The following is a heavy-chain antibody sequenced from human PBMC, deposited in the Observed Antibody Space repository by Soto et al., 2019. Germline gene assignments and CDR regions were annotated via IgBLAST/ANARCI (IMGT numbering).Heavy chain of an antibody. V-gene: IGHV3-23*01. CDR3: AKADMITFGGVMNY. Sequence: VQLLESGGGLVQPGGSLRLSCAASGFTFNSYAMSWVRQGPGKGLEWVSGISGSGGSTYYADSVKGRFTISRDNSKNTLYLQMNSLRAEDTAVYYCAKADMITFGGVMNYWGQGTLVTVSS. D-gene: IGHD3-16*01. J-gene: IGHJ4*02. CDR1: GFTFNSYA. CDR2: ISGSGGST.